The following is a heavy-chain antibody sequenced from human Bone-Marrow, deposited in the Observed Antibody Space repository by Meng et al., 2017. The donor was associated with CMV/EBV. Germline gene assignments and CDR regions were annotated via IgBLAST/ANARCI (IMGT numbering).Heavy chain of an antibody. D-gene: IGHD3-3*01. CDR3: ARGPRVRFLEWLLPNFDY. CDR1: GGSISSYY. CDR2: IYTSGST. V-gene: IGHV4-4*07. J-gene: IGHJ4*02. Sequence: GSLRLSCTVSGGSISSYYWSWIRQPAGKGLEWIGRIYTSGSTNYNPSLKSRVTISVDTSKNQFSLKLSSVTAADTAVYYCARGPRVRFLEWLLPNFDYWGQGTLVTVSS.